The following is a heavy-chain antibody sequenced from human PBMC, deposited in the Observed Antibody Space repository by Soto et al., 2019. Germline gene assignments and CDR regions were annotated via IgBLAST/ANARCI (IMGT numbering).Heavy chain of an antibody. CDR2: IYYSGST. CDR3: AIEETNRNPFDY. Sequence: QVQLQESGPGLVKPSETLSLTCTVSGGSISSYYWSWIRQPPGKGLEWIGYIYYSGSTNYNPSLKSRGTVTVDTSQNQFPLKVGSVTGADTALYYWAIEETNRNPFDYWGQGTLVTVSS. CDR1: GGSISSYY. V-gene: IGHV4-59*01. J-gene: IGHJ4*02.